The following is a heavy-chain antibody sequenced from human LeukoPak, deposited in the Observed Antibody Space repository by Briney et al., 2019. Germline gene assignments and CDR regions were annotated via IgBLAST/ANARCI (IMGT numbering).Heavy chain of an antibody. CDR2: IYSGGST. CDR3: AMEAVTRNYLDY. D-gene: IGHD4-17*01. J-gene: IGHJ4*02. Sequence: GGSVTLSCAASGFTVSSNYMNWLRQAPGKGLEGVSVIYSGGSTYYADSVKGRFTISRDNSKNTPHLQMNSLRAEDTTLYYSAMEAVTRNYLDYWGQATQVTVSS. V-gene: IGHV3-53*01. CDR1: GFTVSSNY.